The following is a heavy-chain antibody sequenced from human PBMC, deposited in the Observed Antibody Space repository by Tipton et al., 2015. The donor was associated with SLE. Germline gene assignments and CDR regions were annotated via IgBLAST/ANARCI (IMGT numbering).Heavy chain of an antibody. D-gene: IGHD4-11*01. J-gene: IGHJ4*02. CDR1: EFTFGSYS. CDR2: ISSSSSTI. CDR3: ARGEAAYNNEFDY. Sequence: SLRLSCVGSEFTFGSYSMNWVRQAPGKGLEWPSYISSSSSTISYADSVKGRFTISRDNAKNSLYLQMTSLRPEDTAMYYCARGEAAYNNEFDYWGQGTLVTVSS. V-gene: IGHV3-48*01.